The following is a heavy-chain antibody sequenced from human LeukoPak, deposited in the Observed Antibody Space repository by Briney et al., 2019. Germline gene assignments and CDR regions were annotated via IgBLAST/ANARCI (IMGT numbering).Heavy chain of an antibody. Sequence: ASVKVSCKASGFTFTDYFMHWVRQAPGQGLEWMGWINPHSGGTNYAQQFQGRVTMTRDTSISTAYMELSRLRSDDTAVYYCAKGKDFWSGYPPYYFDYWGQGTLVTVSS. V-gene: IGHV1-2*02. J-gene: IGHJ4*02. CDR3: AKGKDFWSGYPPYYFDY. D-gene: IGHD3-3*01. CDR2: INPHSGGT. CDR1: GFTFTDYF.